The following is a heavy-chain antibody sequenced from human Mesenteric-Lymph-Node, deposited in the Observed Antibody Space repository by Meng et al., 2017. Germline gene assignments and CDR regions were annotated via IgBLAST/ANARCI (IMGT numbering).Heavy chain of an antibody. CDR3: ARARGLGYWYFDL. V-gene: IGHV3-66*02. CDR2: IYSGGST. Sequence: VELLTLGGACVQPGRSLRLSCAASGCTFSSYAMSWVRQAPGKVLEWVSVIYSGGSTYYADSVKGRFTISRDNSKNTLYLQMNSLRAEDTAVYYCARARGLGYWYFDLWGRGTLVTVSS. J-gene: IGHJ2*01. CDR1: GCTFSSYA. D-gene: IGHD3/OR15-3a*01.